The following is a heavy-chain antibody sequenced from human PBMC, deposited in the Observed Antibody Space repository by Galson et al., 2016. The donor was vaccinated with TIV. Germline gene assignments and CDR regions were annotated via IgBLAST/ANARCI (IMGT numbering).Heavy chain of an antibody. CDR2: IIPLFGIV. J-gene: IGHJ4*02. D-gene: IGHD3-22*01. V-gene: IGHV1-69*04. CDR1: GGIFIGYG. CDR3: VRYGTYYYDSSGDK. Sequence: SVKVSCKASGGIFIGYGISWVRQAPGQGLEWMGRIIPLFGIVSYAQRFQGRVAIIADKSTGTTYMELSSLRSEDAAVYYCVRYGTYYYDSSGDKWGQGTLVTVSS.